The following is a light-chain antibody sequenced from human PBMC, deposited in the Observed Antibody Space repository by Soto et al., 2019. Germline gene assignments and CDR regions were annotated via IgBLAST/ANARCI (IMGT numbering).Light chain of an antibody. CDR3: SSYRDSSSPPFV. J-gene: IGLJ1*01. Sequence: QSALTQPASVSGSPGQSITISCTGTGSAVRNYNYVSWYQQHPGKAPKLIIYEVSNRPSGVSNRFSGSKSGNTASLTISGLQAEDEADYYCSSYRDSSSPPFVFGPGTKLTVL. V-gene: IGLV2-14*01. CDR1: GSAVRNYNY. CDR2: EVS.